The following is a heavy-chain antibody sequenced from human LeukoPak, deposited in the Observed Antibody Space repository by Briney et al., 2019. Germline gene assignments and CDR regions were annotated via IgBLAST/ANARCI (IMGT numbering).Heavy chain of an antibody. D-gene: IGHD4-17*01. CDR3: ARGARDYGNLTPLYNFDY. CDR2: IYHSGDT. J-gene: IGHJ4*02. V-gene: IGHV4-30-4*08. Sequence: SQTLSLTCTVSGGSISSGGYYWTWIRQFPGKGLEWIGYIYHSGDTHYNPSLKSRVTISVDTSKNQFSLKLNSVTAADTAVYYCARGARDYGNLTPLYNFDYWGQGTLVTVSS. CDR1: GGSISSGGYY.